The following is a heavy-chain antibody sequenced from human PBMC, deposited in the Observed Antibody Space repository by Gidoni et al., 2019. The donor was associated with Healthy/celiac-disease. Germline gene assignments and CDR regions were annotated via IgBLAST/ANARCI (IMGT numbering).Heavy chain of an antibody. D-gene: IGHD3-16*01. CDR3: ARGRIMITFGGVSSAFAI. V-gene: IGHV1-2*02. Sequence: HVQLLQSGAALQKPGASVNVSCQASGYTFTGYYLHWVRQAPGQGLEWMGWINPNSGGTNYAPKCQGRVTMTRDTSISTAYMELSRLRSDDTAVYYCARGRIMITFGGVSSAFAIWGQGTMVTVSS. CDR2: INPNSGGT. J-gene: IGHJ3*02. CDR1: GYTFTGYY.